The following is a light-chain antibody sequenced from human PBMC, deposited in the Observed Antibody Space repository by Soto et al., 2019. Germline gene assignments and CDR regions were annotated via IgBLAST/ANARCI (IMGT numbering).Light chain of an antibody. Sequence: DIQLTQSPSSLSASVGDRVSITCRASQSIDTFLIWYQQTPGKAPKVLMYAPSSLQTGVPSRFSGSGSGTDFTLTISGLEPEEFATYYCQQHYNAPFTFGQGTKLDIK. CDR2: APS. V-gene: IGKV1-39*01. J-gene: IGKJ2*01. CDR1: QSIDTF. CDR3: QQHYNAPFT.